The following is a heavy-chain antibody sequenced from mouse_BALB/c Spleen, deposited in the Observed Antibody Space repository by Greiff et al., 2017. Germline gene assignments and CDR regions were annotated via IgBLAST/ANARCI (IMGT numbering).Heavy chain of an antibody. CDR2: IYPYNGGT. CDR1: GYTFTDYN. CDR3: ARWLLRGASFDY. V-gene: IGHV1S29*02. Sequence: EVKLVESGPELVKPGASVKISCKASGYTFTDYNMHWVKQSHGKSLEWIGYIYPYNGGTGYNQKFKSKATLTVDNSSSTAYMELRSLTSEDSAVYYCARWLLRGASFDYWGQGTTLTVSS. J-gene: IGHJ2*01. D-gene: IGHD2-3*01.